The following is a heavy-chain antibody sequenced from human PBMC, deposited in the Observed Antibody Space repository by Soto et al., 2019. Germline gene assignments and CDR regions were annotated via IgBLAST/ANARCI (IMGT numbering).Heavy chain of an antibody. CDR2: IKQDGSAK. CDR1: GFTFSYYW. Sequence: GGSLRLSCAASGFTFSYYWMSWVRQAPGKGLEWVANIKQDGSAKYYEDSVMGRFTISRDSAKNLLYLQMNSLRAEDTAVYYCARTPYGDSRYFDYWGQGTLVTVSS. J-gene: IGHJ4*02. D-gene: IGHD4-17*01. V-gene: IGHV3-7*01. CDR3: ARTPYGDSRYFDY.